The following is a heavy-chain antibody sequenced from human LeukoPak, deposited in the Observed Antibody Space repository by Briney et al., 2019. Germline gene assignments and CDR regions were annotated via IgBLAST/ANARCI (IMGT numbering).Heavy chain of an antibody. V-gene: IGHV3-15*01. J-gene: IGHJ4*02. CDR2: IKRKTDGGTA. CDR3: TTDGTTGTTLTPHDY. CDR1: GFTFSDAR. Sequence: PRGSLRLSCAVSGFTFSDARMSWVRQSPGKGLEWVGHIKRKTDGGTADYAAPVKGRFTISRDDSKNTLYLQINSLKTEDASVYYCTTDGTTGTTLTPHDYWGQGTLVTVSS. D-gene: IGHD1-1*01.